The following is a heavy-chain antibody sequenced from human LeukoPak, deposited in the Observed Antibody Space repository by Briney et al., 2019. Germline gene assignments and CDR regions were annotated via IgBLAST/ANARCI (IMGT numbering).Heavy chain of an antibody. CDR1: GGSISSSSYY. Sequence: SETLSLTCTVSGGSISSSSYYWGWIRQPPGKGLEWIGSIYYSGSTYYNPSLKSRVTISVDTSKNQFSLKLSSVTAADTAVYYCARQSGILVSWSGRDAFDIWGQGTMVTVSS. J-gene: IGHJ3*02. D-gene: IGHD6-13*01. V-gene: IGHV4-39*01. CDR3: ARQSGILVSWSGRDAFDI. CDR2: IYYSGST.